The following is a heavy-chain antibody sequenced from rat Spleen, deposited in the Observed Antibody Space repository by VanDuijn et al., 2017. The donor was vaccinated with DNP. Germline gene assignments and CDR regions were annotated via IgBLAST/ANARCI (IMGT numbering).Heavy chain of an antibody. CDR3: AMVRLSTGWYFDF. CDR2: IWSGGGT. Sequence: QVQLKESGPGLVQPSQTLSLTCTVAGFSLTNYNVHWVRQSPGKGLEWVGTIWSGGGTFYNSALKSRLRISRDTSKSQVFLTMNSLQTEDTAVFFCAMVRLSTGWYFDFWGPGTMVTVSS. V-gene: IGHV2-6*01. CDR1: GFSLTNYN. J-gene: IGHJ1*01. D-gene: IGHD1-5*01.